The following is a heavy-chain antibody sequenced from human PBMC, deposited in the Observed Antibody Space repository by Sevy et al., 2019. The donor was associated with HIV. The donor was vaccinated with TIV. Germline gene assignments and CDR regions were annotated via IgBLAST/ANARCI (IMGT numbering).Heavy chain of an antibody. CDR3: ATGLPGEYVDCSSCYSDYFAY. CDR2: FDPEDGET. CDR1: GYTLIEFS. D-gene: IGHD2-15*01. V-gene: IGHV1-24*01. Sequence: ASVKVSCKVSGYTLIEFSMHWVRQAPGKGLEWMGGFDPEDGETIYAQRFQGRVTMTGDTSTVTAYMELSSLRSEDTAVYYCATGLPGEYVDCSSCYSDYFAYWGQGTLVTVSS. J-gene: IGHJ4*02.